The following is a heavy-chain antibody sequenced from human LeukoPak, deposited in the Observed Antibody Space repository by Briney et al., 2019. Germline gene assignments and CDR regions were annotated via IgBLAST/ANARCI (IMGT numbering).Heavy chain of an antibody. D-gene: IGHD6-19*01. CDR3: ARGRSIAVAGTLLILGMDV. CDR2: IIPIFGTA. CDR1: GGTFSSYA. J-gene: IGHJ6*02. Sequence: SVKVSCKASGGTFSSYAISWVRQAPGQGLEWMGGIIPIFGTANYAQKFQGRVTITADESTSTAYMELSSLRSEDTAVYYCARGRSIAVAGTLLILGMDVWGQGTTVTVSS. V-gene: IGHV1-69*13.